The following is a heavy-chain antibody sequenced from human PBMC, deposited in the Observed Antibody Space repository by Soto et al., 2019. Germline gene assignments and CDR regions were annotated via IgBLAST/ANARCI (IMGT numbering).Heavy chain of an antibody. V-gene: IGHV4-59*01. D-gene: IGHD3-22*01. CDR2: IYFRGTT. J-gene: IGHJ4*02. CDR1: GGCISSFY. CDR3: ARMNYYDTRGYLFDY. Sequence: SVTRSRTCTVSGGCISSFYCSWLRQPPGKGLKWIGHIYFRGTTTYNPSLWSRVSMSADTSTNQFYLMLNSVTDADTAVYYCARMNYYDTRGYLFDYWGEGMMVTVS.